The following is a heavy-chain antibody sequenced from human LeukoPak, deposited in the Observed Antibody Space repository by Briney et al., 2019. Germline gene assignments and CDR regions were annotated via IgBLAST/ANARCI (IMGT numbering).Heavy chain of an antibody. CDR1: GFTFNNYA. Sequence: GGSLRLSCAASGFTFNNYAMHWVRQAPGKGLEWVSYISSSGSTIYYADSVKGRFTISRDNAKNSLYLQMNSLRAEDTAVYYCAELGITMIGGVWGKGTTVTISS. V-gene: IGHV3-48*03. CDR2: ISSSGSTI. J-gene: IGHJ6*04. CDR3: AELGITMIGGV. D-gene: IGHD3-10*02.